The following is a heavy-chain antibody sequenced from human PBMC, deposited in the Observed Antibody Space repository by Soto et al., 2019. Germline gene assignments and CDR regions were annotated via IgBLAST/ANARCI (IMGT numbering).Heavy chain of an antibody. J-gene: IGHJ5*02. V-gene: IGHV1-69*06. CDR3: VREGSHHSGNSGPCFDP. Sequence: QVQLVQSGAEVKMPGSSVNVSCKTSGGVFSTYVITWVRQAPGQGLEWMGQIVPIFGTVKYAQKFQGRVTLTADKVTRTAYMELSGLRFEDTAVYYCVREGSHHSGNSGPCFDPWGQGSLVSVSS. D-gene: IGHD3-22*01. CDR2: IVPIFGTV. CDR1: GGVFSTYV.